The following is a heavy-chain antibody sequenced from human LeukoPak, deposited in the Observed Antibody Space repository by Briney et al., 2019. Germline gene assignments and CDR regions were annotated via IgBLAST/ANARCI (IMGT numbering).Heavy chain of an antibody. CDR2: IYPGDSDT. V-gene: IGHV5-51*01. Sequence: PGESLKISSKGSGYSFTSYWIGWVRQMPGKGLEWMGIIYPGDSDTRYSPSFQGQVTISADKSISTAYLQWSSLKASDTAMYYCARHRGDFNYYDSSGYYYSDYWGQGTLVTVSS. D-gene: IGHD3-22*01. J-gene: IGHJ4*02. CDR1: GYSFTSYW. CDR3: ARHRGDFNYYDSSGYYYSDY.